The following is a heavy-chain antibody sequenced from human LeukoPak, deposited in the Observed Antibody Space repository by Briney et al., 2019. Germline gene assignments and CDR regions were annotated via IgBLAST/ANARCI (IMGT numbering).Heavy chain of an antibody. D-gene: IGHD3-22*01. V-gene: IGHV3-21*01. CDR2: ISSSSSYI. CDR1: GISFSTYA. J-gene: IGHJ4*02. CDR3: RVDSFLYYYDSRSYYFDY. Sequence: GGSLRLSCTASGISFSTYAMNWVRQAPGKGLEWVSSISSSSSYIYYADSVKGRFTISRDNAKNSLYLQMNSLRAEDTAVYYCRVDSFLYYYDSRSYYFDYWGQGTLVTVSS.